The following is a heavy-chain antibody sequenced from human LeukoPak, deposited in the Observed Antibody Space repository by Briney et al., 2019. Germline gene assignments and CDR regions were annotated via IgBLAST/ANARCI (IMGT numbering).Heavy chain of an antibody. CDR3: ARDRALYYYYGMDV. CDR2: ISSSSSYI. CDR1: GFTFSSYS. J-gene: IGHJ6*02. Sequence: PGGSPRLSCAASGFTFSSYSMNWVRQAPGKGLEWVSSISSSSSYIYYADSVKGRFTISRDNAKNSLYLQMNSLRAEDTAVYYCARDRALYYYYGMDVWGQGTTVTVSS. D-gene: IGHD3-10*01. V-gene: IGHV3-21*01.